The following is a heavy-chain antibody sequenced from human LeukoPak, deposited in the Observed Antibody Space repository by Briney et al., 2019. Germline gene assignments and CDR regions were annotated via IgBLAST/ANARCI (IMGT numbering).Heavy chain of an antibody. CDR3: ARALTIFGGFDP. Sequence: SETLSLTCTVSGGSISSSSYYWGWIRQPPGKGLEWIGSIYYSGSTYYNPSLKSRVTISVDTSKNQFSLKLSSVTAADTAVYYCARALTIFGGFDPWGQGTLVTVSS. V-gene: IGHV4-39*07. D-gene: IGHD3-9*01. J-gene: IGHJ5*02. CDR2: IYYSGST. CDR1: GGSISSSSYY.